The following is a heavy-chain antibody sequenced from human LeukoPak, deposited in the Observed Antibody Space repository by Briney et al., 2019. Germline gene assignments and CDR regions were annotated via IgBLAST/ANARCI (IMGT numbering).Heavy chain of an antibody. D-gene: IGHD5-18*01. CDR2: ISYDGSNK. CDR3: ASPDTAMVTGYYYGMDV. Sequence: GRSLRLSCAASGFIFTNYAMSWVRQAPGKGLEWVAVISYDGSNKYYADSVKGRFTISRDNSKNTLYLQMNSLRAEDTAVYYCASPDTAMVTGYYYGMDVWGQGTTVTVSS. CDR1: GFIFTNYA. V-gene: IGHV3-30-3*01. J-gene: IGHJ6*02.